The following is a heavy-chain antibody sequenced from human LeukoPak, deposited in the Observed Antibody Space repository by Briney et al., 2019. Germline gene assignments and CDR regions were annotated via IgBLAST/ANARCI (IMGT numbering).Heavy chain of an antibody. J-gene: IGHJ4*02. CDR3: VKSGGYGLIDY. D-gene: IGHD6-19*01. V-gene: IGHV4-39*01. CDR2: IYETGST. CDR1: GVSISGSGYY. Sequence: SETLSLTCAVSGVSISGSGYYLGWIRQPPGKGLEWIGNIYETGSTYYNASPQSRVTISIDMSKNQISLRLTSVSAADTAMYYCVKSGGYGLIDYWGQGTLVTVSS.